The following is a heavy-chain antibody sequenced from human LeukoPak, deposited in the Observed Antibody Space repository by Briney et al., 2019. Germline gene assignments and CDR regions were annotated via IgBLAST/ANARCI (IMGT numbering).Heavy chain of an antibody. D-gene: IGHD3-16*01. J-gene: IGHJ4*02. V-gene: IGHV1-69*13. CDR1: GGTFSSYA. CDR3: ARDERNYDYVH. CDR2: IIPIFGTE. Sequence: SVKVSCKASGGTFSSYAISWVRQAPGQGPEWRGGIIPIFGTENYAQKFQGRVTITADESTSTAYMELSSLRSEDTAVYYWARDERNYDYVHWGQGTLVTVSS.